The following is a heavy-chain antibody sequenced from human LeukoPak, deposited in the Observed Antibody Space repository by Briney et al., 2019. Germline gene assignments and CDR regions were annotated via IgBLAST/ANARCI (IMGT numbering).Heavy chain of an antibody. J-gene: IGHJ5*02. CDR3: AKKMTTSDP. Sequence: EWVSAISPSGATTYYADSVKGRFTISRDNSKNTLYLQMNSLRAEDTAIYYCAKKMTTSDPWGQGTLVTVSS. D-gene: IGHD4-17*01. CDR2: ISPSGATT. V-gene: IGHV3-23*01.